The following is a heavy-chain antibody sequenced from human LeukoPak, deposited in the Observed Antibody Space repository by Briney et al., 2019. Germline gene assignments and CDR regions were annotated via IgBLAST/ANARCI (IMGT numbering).Heavy chain of an antibody. CDR3: ARSPRRSSSSGYYGGFDY. D-gene: IGHD3-22*01. V-gene: IGHV3-13*01. CDR2: IGTAGDT. Sequence: QPGGSLRLSCAASGFTFSSYDMHWVRQATGKGLEWVSAIGTAGDTYYPGSVKGRFTISRENAKNSLYLQMNSLRAGDTAVYYCARSPRRSSSSGYYGGFDYWGQGTLVTVSS. CDR1: GFTFSSYD. J-gene: IGHJ4*02.